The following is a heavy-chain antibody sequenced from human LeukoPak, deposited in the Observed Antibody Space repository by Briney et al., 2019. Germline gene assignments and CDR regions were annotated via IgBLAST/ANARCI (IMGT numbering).Heavy chain of an antibody. CDR3: ARESSVLHGYTAPLDI. J-gene: IGHJ3*02. D-gene: IGHD5-18*01. V-gene: IGHV4-4*08. Sequence: SETLSLTCSVSGVSASNYYWTWIRQPPGKGLEWMGNIFNSGITNYSPSLKGRITISVDTSKNQFSLKLSSVTAADTATYYCARESSVLHGYTAPLDIWGQGTMVTVSS. CDR2: IFNSGIT. CDR1: GVSASNYY.